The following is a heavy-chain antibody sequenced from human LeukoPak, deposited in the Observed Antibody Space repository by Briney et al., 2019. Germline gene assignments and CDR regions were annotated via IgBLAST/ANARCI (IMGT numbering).Heavy chain of an antibody. V-gene: IGHV3-53*01. CDR3: ARHIKGVVVSYFDY. CDR1: GFTVNRNY. Sequence: GGSLRLSCAASGFTVNRNYLSWVRQAPGKGLEWVSVIYSGSSTYYADSVKGRFTISRDNCKNTLYLQMNSLRAEDTALYYCARHIKGVVVSYFDYWGQGTLVTVSS. CDR2: IYSGSST. J-gene: IGHJ4*02. D-gene: IGHD3-22*01.